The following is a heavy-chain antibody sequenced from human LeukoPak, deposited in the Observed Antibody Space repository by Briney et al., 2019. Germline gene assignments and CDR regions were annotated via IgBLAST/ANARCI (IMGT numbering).Heavy chain of an antibody. CDR1: GGTFSSYT. CDR3: ARGPRRVGSSWYNRLY. D-gene: IGHD6-13*01. J-gene: IGHJ4*02. Sequence: SVKVSCKASGGTFSSYTISWVRQAPGQGLEWMGRIIPILGIANYAQKFQGRVTITADKSTSTAYMELSSLRSEDTAVYYCARGPRRVGSSWYNRLYWGQGTLVTVSS. CDR2: IIPILGIA. V-gene: IGHV1-69*02.